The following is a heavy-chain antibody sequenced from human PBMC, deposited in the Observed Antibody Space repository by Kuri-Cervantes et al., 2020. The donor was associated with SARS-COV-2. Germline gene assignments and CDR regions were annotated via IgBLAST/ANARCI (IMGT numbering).Heavy chain of an antibody. J-gene: IGHJ3*02. D-gene: IGHD3-10*01. CDR3: ARASDKRLYGEVLSLGDAFDI. Sequence: ASVKVSCKASGYTFTSYAMHWVRQAPGQRLEWMGWINAGNGNTKYSQKFQGRVTITRDTSASTAYMELSSLRSEDTAVYYCARASDKRLYGEVLSLGDAFDIWGQGAMVTVSS. V-gene: IGHV1-3*01. CDR1: GYTFTSYA. CDR2: INAGNGNT.